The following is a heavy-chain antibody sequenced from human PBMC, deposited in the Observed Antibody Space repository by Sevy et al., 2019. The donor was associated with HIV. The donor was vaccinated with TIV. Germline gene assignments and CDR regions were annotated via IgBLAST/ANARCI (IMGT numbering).Heavy chain of an antibody. V-gene: IGHV3-48*04. J-gene: IGHJ6*01. CDR2: ISGDRGKI. CDR1: GFTFWSFG. D-gene: IGHD2-15*01. CDR3: ARRGCNGGNCYSDYYYGVDV. Sequence: GGSLRLSCAASGFTFWSFGVNWVRQAPGKGLEWLGYISGDRGKIFYADSVKGRFSIFRDNARNSLYLQMCSLRVEDTAVYYCARRGCNGGNCYSDYYYGVDVWGQGTTVTVSS.